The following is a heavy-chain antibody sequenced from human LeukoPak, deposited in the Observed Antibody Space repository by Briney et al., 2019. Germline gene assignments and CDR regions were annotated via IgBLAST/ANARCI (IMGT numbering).Heavy chain of an antibody. Sequence: SETLSLTCTVSGGSISSYYWSWIRQPPGKGLEWIGHIYYSGSTNYKPSLKSRVTISVDTSKNQFSLKLSSVTAADTAVYYCGGLQVAAGTIDYWGQGTLVTVSS. D-gene: IGHD6-13*01. CDR1: GGSISSYY. J-gene: IGHJ4*02. CDR3: GGLQVAAGTIDY. V-gene: IGHV4-59*01. CDR2: IYYSGST.